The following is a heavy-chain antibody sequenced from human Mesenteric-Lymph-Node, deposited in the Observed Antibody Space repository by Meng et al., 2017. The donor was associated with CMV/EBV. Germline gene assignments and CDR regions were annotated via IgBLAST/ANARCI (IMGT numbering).Heavy chain of an antibody. V-gene: IGHV4-4*01. Sequence: SGGSISSGNWWSWVRRPPGKGLEWIGEIYHNGFTNYNPSLKSRVTMSINKSRNQVSLNLRSVTAADTAVYFCARDNRASGNYDWFDPWGQGTLVTVSS. CDR1: GGSISSGNW. J-gene: IGHJ5*02. CDR2: IYHNGFT. D-gene: IGHD1-26*01. CDR3: ARDNRASGNYDWFDP.